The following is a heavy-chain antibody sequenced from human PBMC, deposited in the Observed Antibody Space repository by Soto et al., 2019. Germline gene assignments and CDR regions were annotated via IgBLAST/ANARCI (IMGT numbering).Heavy chain of an antibody. Sequence: APWLGCAGRGFPWSRYAMSWAREAPWKGLTWVSIISGSGGDTHYADSVECRFTISRDNSKNTLYLQMTGLRAEDTAVYYCAKGTANTTFGVDPLFAHWG. D-gene: IGHD3-3*01. V-gene: IGHV3-23*01. CDR1: GFPWSRYA. CDR3: AKGTANTTFGVDPLFAH. CDR2: ISGSGGDT. J-gene: IGHJ1*01.